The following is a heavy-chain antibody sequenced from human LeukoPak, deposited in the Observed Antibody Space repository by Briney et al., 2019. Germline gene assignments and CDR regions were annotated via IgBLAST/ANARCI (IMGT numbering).Heavy chain of an antibody. Sequence: GESLRLSCAASGFTFSSYEMNWVRQAPGKGLEWVSYISSTGTTIYYADSVKGRFTISRDNAKNSLYLQMNSLRAEDTAVYYCARGKEYSSSWFGFVRSNWFDPWGQRTLVTVSS. D-gene: IGHD6-13*01. CDR1: GFTFSSYE. V-gene: IGHV3-48*03. CDR2: ISSTGTTI. J-gene: IGHJ5*02. CDR3: ARGKEYSSSWFGFVRSNWFDP.